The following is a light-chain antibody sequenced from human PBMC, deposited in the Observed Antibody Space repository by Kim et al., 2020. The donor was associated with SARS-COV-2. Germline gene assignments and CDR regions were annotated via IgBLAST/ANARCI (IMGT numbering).Light chain of an antibody. Sequence: SASVGARVAITCRASQGISGYLAWYQQKPGKAPKLLISGASTLQSAVPSRFSGSGSGADFTLTISSLQPEDFATYYCQQLYDYPYTFGQGTKLEI. CDR2: GAS. CDR1: QGISGY. CDR3: QQLYDYPYT. J-gene: IGKJ2*01. V-gene: IGKV1-9*01.